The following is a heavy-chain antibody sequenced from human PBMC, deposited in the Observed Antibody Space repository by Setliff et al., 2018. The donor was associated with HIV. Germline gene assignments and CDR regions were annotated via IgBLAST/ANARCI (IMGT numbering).Heavy chain of an antibody. Sequence: PSETLSLTCTVFGGSINSDSYYWTWIRQPAGKGLEWIGHIHTSGSTNYNPSLKSRVTISIDTSKHHFSLKMNSVTVADTAVYYCARVIRGVYFYDGTGYYYFDDWGQGALVTAPQ. J-gene: IGHJ4*02. D-gene: IGHD3-10*01. CDR3: ARVIRGVYFYDGTGYYYFDD. V-gene: IGHV4-61*09. CDR2: IHTSGST. CDR1: GGSINSDSYY.